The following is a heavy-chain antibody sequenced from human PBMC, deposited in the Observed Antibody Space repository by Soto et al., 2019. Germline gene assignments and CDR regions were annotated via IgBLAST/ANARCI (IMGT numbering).Heavy chain of an antibody. J-gene: IGHJ6*02. D-gene: IGHD3-3*01. Sequence: SETLSLTCTVSGGSISSYYWSWIRQPPGKGLEWIGYIYYSGGTNYNPSLKSRVTISVDTSKNQFSLKLSSVTAADTAVYYCARSPGGNYAFWSRGYYSYYGMDVWGQGTTVTVSS. CDR1: GGSISSYY. CDR3: ARSPGGNYAFWSRGYYSYYGMDV. CDR2: IYYSGGT. V-gene: IGHV4-59*01.